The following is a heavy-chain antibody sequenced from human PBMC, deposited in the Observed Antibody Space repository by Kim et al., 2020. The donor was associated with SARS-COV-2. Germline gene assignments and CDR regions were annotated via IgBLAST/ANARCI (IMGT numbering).Heavy chain of an antibody. J-gene: IGHJ3*02. CDR1: GGSFSGYY. V-gene: IGHV4-34*01. CDR3: ARECTTERDNIVVVPAAIPGTRAFDI. Sequence: SETLSLTCAVYGGSFSGYYWSWIRQPPGKGLEWIGEINHSGSTNYNPSLKSRVTISVDTSKNQFSLKLSSVTAADTAVYYCARECTTERDNIVVVPAAIPGTRAFDIWGQGTMVTVSS. D-gene: IGHD2-2*02. CDR2: INHSGST.